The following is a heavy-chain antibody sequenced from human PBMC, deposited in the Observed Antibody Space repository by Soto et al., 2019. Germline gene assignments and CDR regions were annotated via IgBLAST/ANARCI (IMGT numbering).Heavy chain of an antibody. V-gene: IGHV1-24*01. D-gene: IGHD3-3*01. CDR2: FDPEDGET. J-gene: IGHJ4*02. Sequence: ASVKVSCKVSGYTLTELSMHWVRQAPGKGLEWMGGFDPEDGETIYAQKFQGRVTMTEDTSTDTAYMELSSLRSEDTAVYYCATGAADSDFWSGYYRLDYWGQGTRVTVSS. CDR1: GYTLTELS. CDR3: ATGAADSDFWSGYYRLDY.